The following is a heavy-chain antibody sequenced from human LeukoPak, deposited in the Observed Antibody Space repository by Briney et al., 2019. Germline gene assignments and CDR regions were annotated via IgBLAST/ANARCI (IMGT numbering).Heavy chain of an antibody. CDR2: IIPIFGTA. Sequence: GASVKVSCKASGGTFSSYAIGWVRQAPGQGLEWMGGIIPIFGTANYAQEFQGRVTITADESTSTAYMELSSLRSEDTAVYYCARGGSSSFDYWGQGTLVTVSS. V-gene: IGHV1-69*13. J-gene: IGHJ4*02. D-gene: IGHD6-6*01. CDR3: ARGGSSSFDY. CDR1: GGTFSSYA.